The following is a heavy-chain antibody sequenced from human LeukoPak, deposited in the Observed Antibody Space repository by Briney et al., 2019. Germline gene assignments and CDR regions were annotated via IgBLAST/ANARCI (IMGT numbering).Heavy chain of an antibody. D-gene: IGHD6-13*01. CDR3: ATPIAAAGTYYYYGMDV. CDR2: ISGSGGST. Sequence: TGGSLRLSCAASGFTFSSYAMSWVRQAPGKGLEWVSAISGSGGSTYYADSVKGRFTISRDNSKNTLYLQMNSLGAEDTAVYYCATPIAAAGTYYYYGMDVWGQGTTVTVSS. CDR1: GFTFSSYA. V-gene: IGHV3-23*01. J-gene: IGHJ6*02.